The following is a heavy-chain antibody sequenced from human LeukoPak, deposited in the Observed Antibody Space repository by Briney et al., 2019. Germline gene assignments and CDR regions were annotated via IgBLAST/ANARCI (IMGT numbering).Heavy chain of an antibody. J-gene: IGHJ4*02. CDR2: INPSGGST. Sequence: ASVKVSCKASGYTFTSYYMLWVRQAPGRGLEWMGIINPSGGSTSYAHKFQGRVTMTRDKSTRTVYMELSSLRSEDTAVYYCAREYRSSPNFDYWGQGSLVTVSS. D-gene: IGHD6-6*01. CDR1: GYTFTSYY. V-gene: IGHV1-46*01. CDR3: AREYRSSPNFDY.